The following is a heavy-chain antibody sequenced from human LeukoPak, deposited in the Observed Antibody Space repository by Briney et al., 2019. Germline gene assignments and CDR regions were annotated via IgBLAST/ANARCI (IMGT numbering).Heavy chain of an antibody. D-gene: IGHD6-19*01. CDR2: ICNSGDT. J-gene: IGHJ4*02. CDR1: GFTLSSYA. V-gene: IGHV3-23*01. Sequence: GGSLRHTCAASGFTLSSYARSWVRQPPGKGLEWVSHICNSGDTYHTASVKGRFTISRDNSKNTLYLKMKTLNAEDTAVYYCAKDVGWLGVAVADSDLGGERTLDSV. CDR3: AKDVGWLGVAVADSDL.